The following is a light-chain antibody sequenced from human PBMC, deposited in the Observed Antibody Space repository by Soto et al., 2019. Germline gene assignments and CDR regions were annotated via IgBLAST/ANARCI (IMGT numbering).Light chain of an antibody. CDR3: QQYNNWPRT. Sequence: EIVMPQSQATLSVPPGERATLSCRASQSVSSNLAWYQQKPGQAPRLLIYGASTRATGIPARFSGSGSGTEFTLTISSLQSEDFAVYYCQQYNNWPRTFGQGTKVDIK. V-gene: IGKV3-15*01. CDR1: QSVSSN. CDR2: GAS. J-gene: IGKJ1*01.